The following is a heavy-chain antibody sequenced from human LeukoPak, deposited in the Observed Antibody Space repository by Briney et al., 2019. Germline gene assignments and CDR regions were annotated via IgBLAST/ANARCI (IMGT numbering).Heavy chain of an antibody. CDR3: ARRAVEYNWNDFDF. V-gene: IGHV1-2*02. CDR2: ISPNSGGT. J-gene: IGHJ4*02. CDR1: GYTFTGYY. D-gene: IGHD1-1*01. Sequence: ASVKVSCKASGYTFTGYYLHWVRQAPGQGLEWMGWISPNSGGTNYAQRFQGRVTMTRDTSITTAYMELSRLRSDDMAVYYCARRAVEYNWNDFDFWGQGTLVTVSS.